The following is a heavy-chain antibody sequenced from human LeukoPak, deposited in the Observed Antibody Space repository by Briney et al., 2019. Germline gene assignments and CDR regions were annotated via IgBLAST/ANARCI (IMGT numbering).Heavy chain of an antibody. CDR1: GGSISSYY. J-gene: IGHJ4*02. Sequence: SETLSLTCTVSGGSISSYYWSWIRQPPGKGLEWIGYIYYSESTNYNPSLKSRVTISVDTSKNQFSLKLSSVTAADTAVYYCARHVDYWGQGTLVTVSS. CDR3: ARHVDY. V-gene: IGHV4-59*08. CDR2: IYYSEST.